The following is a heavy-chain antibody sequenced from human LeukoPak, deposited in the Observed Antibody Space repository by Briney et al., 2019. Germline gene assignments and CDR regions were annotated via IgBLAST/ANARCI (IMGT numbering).Heavy chain of an antibody. CDR3: ARDSMGYSYGYDYMDV. V-gene: IGHV4-59*01. CDR1: GGSISSYY. Sequence: SETLSLTCTVSGGSISSYYWSWIRQPPGKGLEWIGYIYYSGSTNYNPSLKSRVTISVDTSKNQFSLKLSSVTAADTAVYYCARDSMGYSYGYDYMDVWGKGTTVTISS. D-gene: IGHD5-18*01. CDR2: IYYSGST. J-gene: IGHJ6*03.